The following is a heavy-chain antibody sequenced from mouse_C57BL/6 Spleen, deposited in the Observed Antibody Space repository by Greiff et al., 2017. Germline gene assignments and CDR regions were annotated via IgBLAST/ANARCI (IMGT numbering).Heavy chain of an antibody. CDR2: TFYSGIT. J-gene: IGHJ4*01. Sequence: VQLKQSGPSLVRPSQTLSLTCTVTGFSINSDCYWIWIRQFPGNKLEYIGYTFYSGITYYNPSLESRTYITLDTSKNQFSLKLSSVTTEDTATYYCARSDDYVGAMDYWGQGTSVTVSS. V-gene: IGHV3-3*01. CDR3: ARSDDYVGAMDY. D-gene: IGHD2-4*01. CDR1: GFSINSDCY.